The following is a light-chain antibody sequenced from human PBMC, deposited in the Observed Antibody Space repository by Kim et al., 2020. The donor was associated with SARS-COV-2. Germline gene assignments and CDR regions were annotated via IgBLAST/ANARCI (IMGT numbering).Light chain of an antibody. CDR2: EVS. CDR1: SNDICKYHF. V-gene: IGLV2-8*01. Sequence: SIHSPCPGTSNDICKYHFYSGYQQHPGKALKLLIYEVSGRPSGVPDRFSGSKSGNTASLTVSGLQTEDDADYYCSSYAGTRVLFGSGTKVTVL. CDR3: SSYAGTRVL. J-gene: IGLJ1*01.